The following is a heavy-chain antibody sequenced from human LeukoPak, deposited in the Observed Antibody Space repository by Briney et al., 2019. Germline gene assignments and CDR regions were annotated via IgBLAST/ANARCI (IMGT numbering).Heavy chain of an antibody. CDR1: GFTFDDYA. V-gene: IGHV3-9*01. CDR3: AKDLGLRIVVGGGYFQH. J-gene: IGHJ1*01. Sequence: GGSLRLSCAASGFTFDDYAMHWVRQAPGKGLEWVSGISWNSGSIGYADSVKGRFTISRGNAKNSLYLQMNSLRAEDTALYYCAKDLGLRIVVGGGYFQHWGQGTLVTVSS. D-gene: IGHD2-2*01. CDR2: ISWNSGSI.